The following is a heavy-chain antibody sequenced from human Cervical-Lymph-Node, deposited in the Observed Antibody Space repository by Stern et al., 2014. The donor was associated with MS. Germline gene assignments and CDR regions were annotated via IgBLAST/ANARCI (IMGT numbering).Heavy chain of an antibody. J-gene: IGHJ5*01. CDR3: SRGASSWYSDS. V-gene: IGHV1-69*01. CDR1: GDTFISDA. Sequence: QVQLVQSGAEVKNPGSSVRVSCQSYGDTFISDAISWVRQAPRQGLEWMGGIIPMTEIASYGQKFQGRVTIAADESTSTAYMDLSGLRSDDTAVYYCSRGASSWYSDSWGQGTLVTVSP. D-gene: IGHD6-13*01. CDR2: IIPMTEIA.